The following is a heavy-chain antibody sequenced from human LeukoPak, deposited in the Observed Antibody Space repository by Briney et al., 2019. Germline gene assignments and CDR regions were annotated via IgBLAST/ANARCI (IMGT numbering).Heavy chain of an antibody. Sequence: GRSLRLPCAASGFAFSSYGMHWVRQAPGKGLEWVAVIWYDGSNKYYADSVKGRFTISRDNSKNTLYLQMNSLRAEDTAVYYCARVSTPRGPLRYFDWLPDYWGQGTLVTVSS. V-gene: IGHV3-33*01. J-gene: IGHJ4*02. CDR3: ARVSTPRGPLRYFDWLPDY. CDR2: IWYDGSNK. D-gene: IGHD3-9*01. CDR1: GFAFSSYG.